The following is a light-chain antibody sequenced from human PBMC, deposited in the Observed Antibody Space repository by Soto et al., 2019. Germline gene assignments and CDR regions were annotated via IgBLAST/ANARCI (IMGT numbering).Light chain of an antibody. CDR3: CSYAGSYTFWV. V-gene: IGLV2-11*01. CDR2: DVN. Sequence: QSALTQPRSVSGSPGQSVTISCTGTSSDVGGYNFVSWYQQYPGKAPKLMIYDVNVRPSGVPDRFSGPKSGNTASLTISVLQAEDEADYYCCSYAGSYTFWVFGGGTNLTVL. CDR1: SSDVGGYNF. J-gene: IGLJ3*02.